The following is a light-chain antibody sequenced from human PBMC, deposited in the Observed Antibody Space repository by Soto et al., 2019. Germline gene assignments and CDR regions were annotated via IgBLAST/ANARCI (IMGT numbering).Light chain of an antibody. J-gene: IGKJ4*01. CDR3: QQGYSTPLT. Sequence: DIQMTQSPSSLSASVGDRVTIACRASQSMSRYLNGYQQKPGKAPKLLIFAASSLQSGVPSRFSGSGSGTDFTLAISSLQPEDFATYYCQQGYSTPLTFGGGTKVEIK. CDR2: AAS. CDR1: QSMSRY. V-gene: IGKV1-39*01.